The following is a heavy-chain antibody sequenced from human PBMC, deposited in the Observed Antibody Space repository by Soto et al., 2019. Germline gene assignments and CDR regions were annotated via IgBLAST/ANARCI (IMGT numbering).Heavy chain of an antibody. Sequence: QVQLVQSEAEVKKPGASVKVSCKASGYTFTSYDINWVRQATGQGLEWMGWMNPNSGNTGYAQKFQGRVTMTRNTSISTAYMELSSLRSEDTAVYYCARGYDSSSTFDYYYYYGMDVWGQGTTVTVSS. CDR2: MNPNSGNT. J-gene: IGHJ6*02. CDR1: GYTFTSYD. CDR3: ARGYDSSSTFDYYYYYGMDV. V-gene: IGHV1-8*01. D-gene: IGHD6-6*01.